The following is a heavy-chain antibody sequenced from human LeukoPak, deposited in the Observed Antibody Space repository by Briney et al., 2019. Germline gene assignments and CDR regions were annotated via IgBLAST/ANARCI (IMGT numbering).Heavy chain of an antibody. CDR3: ARQRSSSWFALGPLFDY. J-gene: IGHJ4*02. D-gene: IGHD6-13*01. Sequence: ASVKVSCKASGYTFTGYYMHWVRQAPGQGLEWMGWINPNSGGTNYAQKFQGRVTMTRDTSISTAYMELSRLRSDDTAVYYCARQRSSSWFALGPLFDYWGQGTLVTVSS. V-gene: IGHV1-2*02. CDR1: GYTFTGYY. CDR2: INPNSGGT.